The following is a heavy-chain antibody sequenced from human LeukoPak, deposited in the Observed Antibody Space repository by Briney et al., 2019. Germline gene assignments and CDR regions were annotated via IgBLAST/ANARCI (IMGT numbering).Heavy chain of an antibody. CDR1: GFTFSSYW. CDR3: AREPAARGGRSIAVADDAFDI. Sequence: PGGSLRLSCAASGFTFSSYWMHWVRHAPRQGLVWVSRINSDGSSTSYADSVKGRFTISRDNAKNTLYLQMNSLRAEDTAVYYCAREPAARGGRSIAVADDAFDIWAKGQWSPSLQ. J-gene: IGHJ3*02. D-gene: IGHD6-19*01. V-gene: IGHV3-74*01. CDR2: INSDGSST.